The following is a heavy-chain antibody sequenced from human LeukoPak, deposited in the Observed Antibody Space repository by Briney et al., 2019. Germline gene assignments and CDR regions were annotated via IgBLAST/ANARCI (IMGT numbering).Heavy chain of an antibody. Sequence: SETLSLTCTVSGGSISSYYWSWIRQAPGKGLEWIGYIYYSGSTNYNPSLKSRVTISVDTSKNQFSLKLRSVTAADTAVYYCARDKGDYGDYYWFDPWGQGTLVTVSS. V-gene: IGHV4-59*01. D-gene: IGHD4-17*01. CDR1: GGSISSYY. CDR2: IYYSGST. J-gene: IGHJ5*02. CDR3: ARDKGDYGDYYWFDP.